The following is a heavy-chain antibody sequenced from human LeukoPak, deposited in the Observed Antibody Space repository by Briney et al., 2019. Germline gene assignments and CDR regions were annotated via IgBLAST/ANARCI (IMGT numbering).Heavy chain of an antibody. CDR3: ARSYSGSLATIDY. V-gene: IGHV1-3*03. CDR2: INAGNGNT. D-gene: IGHD1-26*01. CDR1: GYTFTSYY. J-gene: IGHJ4*02. Sequence: ASVKVSCKASGYTFTSYYMHWVRQAPGQRLEWMGWINAGNGNTKYSQEFQGRVTITRDTSASTAYMELSSLRSEDMAVYYCARSYSGSLATIDYWGQGTLVTVSS.